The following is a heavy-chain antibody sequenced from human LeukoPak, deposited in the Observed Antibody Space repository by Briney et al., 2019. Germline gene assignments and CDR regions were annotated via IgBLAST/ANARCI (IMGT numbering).Heavy chain of an antibody. J-gene: IGHJ6*04. V-gene: IGHV7-4-1*01. CDR2: FNTNTGNP. CDR3: ASGETYYYGSGSTPYYDYGMDV. CDR1: GSTFTSYA. D-gene: IGHD3-10*01. Sequence: GASGKVCCKAAGSTFTSYAKNRGRQAPGQGLERMGGFNTNTGNPTYTQGFTGRFVFSLDTSVSTAYQQICSLKAEDTGVYYCASGETYYYGSGSTPYYDYGMDVWGKGTTVTVSS.